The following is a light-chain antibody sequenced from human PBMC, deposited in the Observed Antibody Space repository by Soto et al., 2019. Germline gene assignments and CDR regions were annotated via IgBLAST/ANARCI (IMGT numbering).Light chain of an antibody. CDR2: GNI. J-gene: IGLJ2*01. CDR3: QSYDSSLTVV. V-gene: IGLV1-40*01. Sequence: QAVVTQPPSVSGAPGQRVTISYTGSSSNIGAGYDVHWYQQVPGTAPKLLIYGNINRPSGVPDRFSGSKSGTSASLAITGLQADDEADYYCQSYDSSLTVVFGGGTKLTVL. CDR1: SSNIGAGYD.